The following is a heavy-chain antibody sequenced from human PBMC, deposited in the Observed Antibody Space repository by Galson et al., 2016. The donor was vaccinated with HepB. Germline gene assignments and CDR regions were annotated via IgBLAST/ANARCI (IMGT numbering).Heavy chain of an antibody. V-gene: IGHV3-48*03. D-gene: IGHD4-23*01. J-gene: IGHJ3*01. CDR3: ARDPGEGDGGNWGAFDL. Sequence: SLRLSCAASGFTFRSYEMNWVRQAPGKGLEWVSYISSSGSTIKDADSVKGRFTISRDNARSLLYLQMYSLRVEDTAVYYCARDPGEGDGGNWGAFDLWGQGTVVTVSS. CDR2: ISSSGSTI. CDR1: GFTFRSYE.